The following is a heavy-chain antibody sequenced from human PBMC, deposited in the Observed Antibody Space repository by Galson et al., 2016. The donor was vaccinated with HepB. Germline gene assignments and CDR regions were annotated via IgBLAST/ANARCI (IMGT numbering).Heavy chain of an antibody. CDR1: GGSIGSGNYY. J-gene: IGHJ4*02. D-gene: IGHD2-21*01. CDR3: ARGLIEVLPNATSCFDS. Sequence: TLSLTCTVSGGSIGSGNYYWSWIRQRPGKGLEWIGYIYYSGTTYYNPSLKSRVTMSVDTSKIQFSLKLRSVTAADTGMYYCARGLIEVLPNATSCFDSWGQGTLVSVSS. V-gene: IGHV4-31*03. CDR2: IYYSGTT.